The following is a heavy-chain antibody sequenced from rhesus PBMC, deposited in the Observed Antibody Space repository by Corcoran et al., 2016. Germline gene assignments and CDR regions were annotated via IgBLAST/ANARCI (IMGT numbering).Heavy chain of an antibody. V-gene: IGHV4S2*01. CDR1: GASISNNY. CDR2: MYGGGRSN. J-gene: IGHJ1*01. Sequence: QVQLQESGPGLVKPSETLPLTCAVPGASISNNYWSGIRQAPGKGLEWIGRMYGGGRSNSPNPRRNAQITLSMATSTTQCSRDMSSVAAADTSVYYCAYVGVCSRGGCYAIEYFEFWGQGALVTVSS. CDR3: AYVGVCSRGGCYAIEYFEF. D-gene: IGHD2-39*01.